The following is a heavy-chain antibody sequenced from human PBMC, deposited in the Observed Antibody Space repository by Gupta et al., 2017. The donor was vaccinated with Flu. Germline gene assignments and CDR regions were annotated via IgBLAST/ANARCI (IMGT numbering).Heavy chain of an antibody. V-gene: IGHV3-15*01. D-gene: IGHD4-17*01. CDR3: TTGTRAGDFVADGY. CDR1: GFRFDYPW. CDR2: IKNKGDGEGT. Sequence: EVHLVESGGGLVEPGESLRLSCAGSGFRFDYPWMNWVRKAPGKGLEWVGRIKNKGDGEGTDDAAPVRGRFTISRDDSKNTLYLHMNRLKTEDTAVYYCTTGTRAGDFVADGYWGQGTLVTVS. J-gene: IGHJ4*02.